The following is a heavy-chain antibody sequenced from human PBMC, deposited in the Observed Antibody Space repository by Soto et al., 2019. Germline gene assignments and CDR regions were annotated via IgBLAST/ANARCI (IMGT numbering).Heavy chain of an antibody. CDR2: ISAYDGNT. CDR1: GYTFTSYG. V-gene: IGHV1-18*04. J-gene: IGHJ4*02. Sequence: ASVKVSCKASGYTFTSYGISWVRQAPGQGLGWMGWISAYDGNTNYAQKLQGRVTMTTDTSTSTAYMELRSLRSDDTAVYYCARGNGDYFLYYYDYWRQRTLVTVSS. D-gene: IGHD4-17*01. CDR3: ARGNGDYFLYYYDY.